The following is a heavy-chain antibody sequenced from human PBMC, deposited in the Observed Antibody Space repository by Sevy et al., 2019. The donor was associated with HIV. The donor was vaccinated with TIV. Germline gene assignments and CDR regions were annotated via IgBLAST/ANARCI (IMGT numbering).Heavy chain of an antibody. Sequence: SVKVSCKASGGTFSSYAISWVRQAPGQGLEWMGGIIPIFGTANYAQKFQGRVTITADESTSTAYMERSSLRSEDTAVYYCARAPGGAMVRGVIWSRFDYWGQGTLVTVSS. CDR1: GGTFSSYA. D-gene: IGHD3-10*01. CDR3: ARAPGGAMVRGVIWSRFDY. V-gene: IGHV1-69*13. J-gene: IGHJ4*02. CDR2: IIPIFGTA.